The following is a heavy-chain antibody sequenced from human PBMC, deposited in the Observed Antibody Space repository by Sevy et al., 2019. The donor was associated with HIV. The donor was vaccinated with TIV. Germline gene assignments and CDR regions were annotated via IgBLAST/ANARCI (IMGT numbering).Heavy chain of an antibody. V-gene: IGHV3-48*02. CDR2: ISSSSSTI. CDR3: ARDLYCSGGSCYSGDWFDP. Sequence: GGSLRLSCAASGFTFSSYSMNWVRQAPGKGLEWVSYISSSSSTIYYADSVKGRFTISRDNAKNSLYLQMNSLRDEDTAVYYCARDLYCSGGSCYSGDWFDPWGQGTLVTVS. D-gene: IGHD2-15*01. J-gene: IGHJ5*02. CDR1: GFTFSSYS.